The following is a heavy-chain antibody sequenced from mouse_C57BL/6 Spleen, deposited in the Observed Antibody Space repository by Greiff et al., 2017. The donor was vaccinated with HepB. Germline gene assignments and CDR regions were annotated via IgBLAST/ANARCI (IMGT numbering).Heavy chain of an antibody. CDR1: GFTFSSYT. V-gene: IGHV5-9*01. Sequence: EVMLVESGGGLVKPGGSLKLSCAASGFTFSSYTMSWVRQTPEKRLEWVATISGGGGNTYYPDSVKGRFTISRDNAKNTLYLQMSRLRSEETALSCCARGNYYDSGYWCDDVWGTGTAVTVSS. CDR3: ARGNYYDSGYWCDDV. J-gene: IGHJ1*03. CDR2: ISGGGGNT. D-gene: IGHD1-1*01.